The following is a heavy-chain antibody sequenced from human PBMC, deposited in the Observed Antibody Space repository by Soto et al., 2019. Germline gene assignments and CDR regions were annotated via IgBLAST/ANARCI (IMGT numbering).Heavy chain of an antibody. V-gene: IGHV3-30-3*01. J-gene: IGHJ4*02. CDR1: RFTVSRYA. CDR3: VRDSDIVATNPTFDY. CDR2: ISYYGSNK. Sequence: QVQLVESGGGVVKPGRSLRLSWAASRFTVSRYAMHWVRQAPGNGLEWVAVISYYGSNKYYADSVKSRFTISRDNSKNTPTLQMNSLIAEDTAVDSGVRDSDIVATNPTFDYWGQGTLVTVSS. D-gene: IGHD5-12*01.